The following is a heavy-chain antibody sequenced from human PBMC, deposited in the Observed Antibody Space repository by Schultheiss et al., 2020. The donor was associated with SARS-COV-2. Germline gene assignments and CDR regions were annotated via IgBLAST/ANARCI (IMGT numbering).Heavy chain of an antibody. J-gene: IGHJ1*01. V-gene: IGHV1-69*13. CDR1: GYTFTSYG. Sequence: SVKVSCKASGYTFTSYGISWVRQAPGQGLEWMGGIIPIFGTANYAQKFQGRVTITADESTSTAYMELSRLRSDDTAVYYCARVRYSSSWLLIQHWGQGTLVTVSS. D-gene: IGHD6-13*01. CDR3: ARVRYSSSWLLIQH. CDR2: IIPIFGTA.